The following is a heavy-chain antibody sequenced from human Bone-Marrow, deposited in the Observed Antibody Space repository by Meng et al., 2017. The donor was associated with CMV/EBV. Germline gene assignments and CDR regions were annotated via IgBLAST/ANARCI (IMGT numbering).Heavy chain of an antibody. D-gene: IGHD2-2*01. V-gene: IGHV1-8*01. CDR2: MNPNSGNT. CDR3: ARALFRYCSSTSCYSDY. J-gene: IGHJ4*02. CDR1: GYTFTSYD. Sequence: ASVKVSCKASGYTFTSYDINWVRQATGQGLEWMGWMNPNSGNTGYAQKFQGRVTMTRNTSISTAYMELSSLRSEDTAVYYWARALFRYCSSTSCYSDYWGQGTLVTVSS.